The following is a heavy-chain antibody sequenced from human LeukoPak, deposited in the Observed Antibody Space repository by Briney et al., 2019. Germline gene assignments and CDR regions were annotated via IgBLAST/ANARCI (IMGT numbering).Heavy chain of an antibody. D-gene: IGHD3-22*01. CDR2: INPNSGGT. V-gene: IGHV1-2*02. Sequence: ASVKVSCKASGYTFTSYHIHWVRQVPGQGLEWMGWINPNSGGTNYAQKFQGRVTMTRDTSISTAYMELSRLRSGDTAVYYCARGYYDSSGYYYFDYWGQGTLVTVSS. CDR3: ARGYYDSSGYYYFDY. J-gene: IGHJ4*02. CDR1: GYTFTSYH.